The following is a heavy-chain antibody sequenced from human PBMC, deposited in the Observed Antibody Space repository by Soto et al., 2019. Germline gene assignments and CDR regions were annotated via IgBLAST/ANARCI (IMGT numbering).Heavy chain of an antibody. CDR2: INPFFGAA. Sequence: QVQLVQSGAEVKKPGSSVKVSCKASGGTFSSYAISWVRQAPGQGLEWMGGINPFFGAANYAQKFQGRVTITADESTSTAHMELSSLRSDDTAVYYCARDYGHDCSGGNCYFYFWGQGTLVTVSS. J-gene: IGHJ4*02. CDR3: ARDYGHDCSGGNCYFYF. V-gene: IGHV1-69*01. CDR1: GGTFSSYA. D-gene: IGHD2-15*01.